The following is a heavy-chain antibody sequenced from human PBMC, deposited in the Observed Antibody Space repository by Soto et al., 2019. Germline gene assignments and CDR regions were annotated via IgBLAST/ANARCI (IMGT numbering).Heavy chain of an antibody. CDR2: ISYDGSNK. Sequence: QVQLVESGGGVVQPGRSLRLSCAASGFTFSSYGMHWVRQAPGKGLEWVAVISYDGSNKYYADSVKGRFTISRDNSKNTLHLQMNCLRAEDTAVYYCAIGQRHLDYWGQGTLVTVSS. CDR1: GFTFSSYG. V-gene: IGHV3-30*03. J-gene: IGHJ4*02. D-gene: IGHD2-2*01. CDR3: AIGQRHLDY.